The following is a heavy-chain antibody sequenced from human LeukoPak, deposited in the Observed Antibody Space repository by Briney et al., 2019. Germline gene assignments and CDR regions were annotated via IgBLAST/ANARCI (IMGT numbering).Heavy chain of an antibody. CDR2: ISTYNT. CDR1: GYTFINFG. D-gene: IGHD2-15*01. CDR3: VRDWDCSGGSCHPHYFDY. Sequence: ASVKVSCKASGYTFINFGLSWVRQAPGQGLEWMGWISTYNTDYAKKFQARVSMTTDTSTSTAYMEPRSLTSDDTAVYYCVRDWDCSGGSCHPHYFDYWGQGTLVTVSS. V-gene: IGHV1-18*01. J-gene: IGHJ4*02.